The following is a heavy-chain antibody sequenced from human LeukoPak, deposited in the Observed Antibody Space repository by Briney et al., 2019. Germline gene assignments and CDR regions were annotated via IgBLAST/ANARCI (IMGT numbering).Heavy chain of an antibody. CDR3: ARAIYSSGWFFDY. Sequence: SETLSLTCTVSGVSIRSPIYFWRWIRQPPGKGLEWIGSFYQSGNTYYNPSLESRLTVSADTSRNKISLKINSVTATDTAVYYCARAIYSSGWFFDYWGRGTLVTVAS. CDR2: FYQSGNT. J-gene: IGHJ4*02. D-gene: IGHD6-19*01. CDR1: GVSIRSPIYF. V-gene: IGHV4-39*01.